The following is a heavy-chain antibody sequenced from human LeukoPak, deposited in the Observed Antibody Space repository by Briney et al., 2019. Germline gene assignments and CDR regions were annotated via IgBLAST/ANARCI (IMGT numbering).Heavy chain of an antibody. Sequence: SETLSLTCAVSGGSFSGYYWSWIRQPPGKGLEWIGEINHSGSTNYNPSLKSRVTISVDTSKNQFSLSLSSVTAADTAVYYCARRAGYTSNYFDFWGQGTLVTVSS. CDR3: ARRAGYTSNYFDF. CDR2: INHSGST. V-gene: IGHV4-34*01. CDR1: GGSFSGYY. D-gene: IGHD6-13*01. J-gene: IGHJ4*02.